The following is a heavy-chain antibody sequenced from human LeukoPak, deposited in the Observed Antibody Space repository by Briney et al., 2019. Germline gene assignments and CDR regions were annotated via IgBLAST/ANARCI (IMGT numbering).Heavy chain of an antibody. Sequence: GSVKVSSKASGYTFTSYGISWVGRALGEGREGLGWIIAYNGNTNYAQKLQGRVTMTTSTYTSTAYMELRSLRSDDTAVYYCAREPLGREYYFDYWGQGPLVTVSS. CDR2: IIAYNGNT. CDR3: AREPLGREYYFDY. D-gene: IGHD5-24*01. CDR1: GYTFTSYG. V-gene: IGHV1-18*01. J-gene: IGHJ4*02.